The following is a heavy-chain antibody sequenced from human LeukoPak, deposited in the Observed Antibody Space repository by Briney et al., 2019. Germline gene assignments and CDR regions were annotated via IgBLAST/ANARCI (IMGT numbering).Heavy chain of an antibody. D-gene: IGHD3-10*01. CDR2: IYHSGST. Sequence: SETLSLTCAVSGGSISSSNWWSWVRQPPGKGLEWIGEIYHSGSTNYNPSLKSRVTISVDKSKNQFSLKLSSVTAADTAVYYCASFRFGESPFDYWGQGTLVTVSS. V-gene: IGHV4-4*02. J-gene: IGHJ4*02. CDR3: ASFRFGESPFDY. CDR1: GGSISSSNW.